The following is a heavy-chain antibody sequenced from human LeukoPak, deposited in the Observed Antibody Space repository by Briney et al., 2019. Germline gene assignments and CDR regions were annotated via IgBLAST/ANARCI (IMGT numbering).Heavy chain of an antibody. Sequence: PGGSLRLSCAASGFTFSSYWMHWVRQAPGKGLVWVSRINSDGSNTTYADSVKGRFTIYRDNAKNTLYLQMNSLRAEDTAVYYCAREDHYYDFWSGYFPVFDYWGQGTLVTVSS. J-gene: IGHJ4*02. CDR1: GFTFSSYW. CDR3: AREDHYYDFWSGYFPVFDY. D-gene: IGHD3-3*01. CDR2: INSDGSNT. V-gene: IGHV3-74*01.